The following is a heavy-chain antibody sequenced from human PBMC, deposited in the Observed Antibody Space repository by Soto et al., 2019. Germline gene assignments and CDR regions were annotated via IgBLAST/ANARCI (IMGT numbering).Heavy chain of an antibody. CDR3: AREGYSSGWYGRYFDY. V-gene: IGHV4-59*01. CDR1: GGSISSYY. J-gene: IGHJ4*02. D-gene: IGHD6-19*01. CDR2: IYYSGST. Sequence: SETLSLTCTVSGGSISSYYWSLIRQPPGKGLEWIGYIYYSGSTNYNPSLKSRVTISVDTSKNQFSLKLSSVTAADTAVYYCAREGYSSGWYGRYFDYWGQGTLVTVSS.